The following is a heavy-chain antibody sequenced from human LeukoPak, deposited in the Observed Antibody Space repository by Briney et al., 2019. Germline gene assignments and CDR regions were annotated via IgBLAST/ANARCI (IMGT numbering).Heavy chain of an antibody. CDR1: GGSFGGYY. Sequence: SETLSLTCAVYGGSFGGYYWSWIRQPPGKGLEWIGEINHSGSTNYNPYLKSRVPISVDTSKNQFSLKLSSVTAADTAVYYCARFPRITMVRGEYWFDPWGQGTLVTVSS. CDR2: INHSGST. CDR3: ARFPRITMVRGEYWFDP. V-gene: IGHV4-34*01. D-gene: IGHD3-10*01. J-gene: IGHJ5*02.